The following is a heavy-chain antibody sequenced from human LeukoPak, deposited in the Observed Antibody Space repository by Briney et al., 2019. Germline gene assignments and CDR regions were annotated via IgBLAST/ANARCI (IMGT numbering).Heavy chain of an antibody. D-gene: IGHD3-22*01. CDR3: ARLKFYDSTGYSPGHYMDV. CDR1: GGPIYGYY. Sequence: SETLSLTCTVSGGPIYGYYWSWIRQPAGKGLEWIGRLYPSVSPNYNPSLKSRVSMSVDTSKNQLALNLRAVTAADTAVYYCARLKFYDSTGYSPGHYMDVWGKGITVTVS. J-gene: IGHJ6*03. CDR2: LYPSVSP. V-gene: IGHV4-4*07.